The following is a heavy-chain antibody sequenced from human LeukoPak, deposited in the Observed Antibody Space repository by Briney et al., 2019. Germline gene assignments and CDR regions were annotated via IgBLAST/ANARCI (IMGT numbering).Heavy chain of an antibody. CDR3: ARVGGGAYDSSGYYYVFFDY. D-gene: IGHD3-22*01. CDR2: SSSSGSTI. CDR1: GSTFSDYY. J-gene: IGHJ4*02. Sequence: PGGSLRLSCAASGSTFSDYYMSWIRQAPGKGLEWVSYSSSSGSTIYYADSVKGRFTISRDNAKSSLYLQMNSLRAEDTAVYYCARVGGGAYDSSGYYYVFFDYWGQGTLVTVSS. V-gene: IGHV3-11*01.